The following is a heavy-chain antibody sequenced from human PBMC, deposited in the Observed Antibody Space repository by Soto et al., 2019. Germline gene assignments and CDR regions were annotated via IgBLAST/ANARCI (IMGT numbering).Heavy chain of an antibody. Sequence: QVQLVQSGAEVKKPGASVKVSCKASGDTFTDYYIHWVRQAPGQGLEWMGTVNPSGGHTTYAQHSLGRVTXTXXXSXXTLYVELTSLTSEDSAVYYCASGGHVVVVTAALDYWGQGPLVTVSS. CDR2: VNPSGGHT. CDR1: GDTFTDYY. D-gene: IGHD2-21*02. V-gene: IGHV1-46*01. CDR3: ASGGHVVVVTAALDY. J-gene: IGHJ4*02.